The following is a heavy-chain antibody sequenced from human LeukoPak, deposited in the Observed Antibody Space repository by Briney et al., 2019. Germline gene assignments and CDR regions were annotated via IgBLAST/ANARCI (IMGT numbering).Heavy chain of an antibody. Sequence: SETLSLTCTVSGGSISSYYWSWIWQPAGKGLEWIGRIYTSGSTNYNPSLKSRVTMSVDTSKNQFSLKLSSVTAADTAVYYCARDSAARPDDAFDIWGQGTMVTVSS. CDR3: ARDSAARPDDAFDI. D-gene: IGHD6-6*01. J-gene: IGHJ3*02. CDR1: GGSISSYY. V-gene: IGHV4-4*07. CDR2: IYTSGST.